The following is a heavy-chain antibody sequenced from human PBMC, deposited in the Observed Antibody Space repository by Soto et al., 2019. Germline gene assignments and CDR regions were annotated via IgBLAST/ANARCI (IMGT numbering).Heavy chain of an antibody. Sequence: PGGSLRLSCAVSGFTFSNYSITWVRQAPGKGLEWVSYISDNSSIKYYADSVKGRFTISRDNAKNTLYLQMTSLRDDDTAVYYCTRDRDAYCSEGVCSVPYFDYWGRGTLVTVSS. CDR2: ISDNSSIK. J-gene: IGHJ4*02. CDR3: TRDRDAYCSEGVCSVPYFDY. CDR1: GFTFSNYS. D-gene: IGHD2-8*01. V-gene: IGHV3-48*02.